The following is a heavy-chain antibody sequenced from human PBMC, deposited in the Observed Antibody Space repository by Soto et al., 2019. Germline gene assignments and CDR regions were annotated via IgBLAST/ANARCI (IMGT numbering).Heavy chain of an antibody. V-gene: IGHV3-74*01. CDR2: INSDGSIT. Sequence: PXGSLRLSCTASEFTFNNYWMHWVRQAPGKGLVWVSRINSDGSITTYADSVKGRFTISRDNARNTLYLQMNSLRAEETAVYYCAGSASGAFDIWGRGTMVTVSS. CDR1: EFTFNNYW. J-gene: IGHJ3*02. D-gene: IGHD3-10*01. CDR3: AGSASGAFDI.